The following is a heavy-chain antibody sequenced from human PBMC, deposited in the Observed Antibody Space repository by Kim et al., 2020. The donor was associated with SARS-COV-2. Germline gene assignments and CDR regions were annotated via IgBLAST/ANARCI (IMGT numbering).Heavy chain of an antibody. Sequence: GGSLRLSCAASGFTFSGSTMHWVRQASGKGLEWVGRIRSKPNSYATVYAASVKGRFTISRDDSKNTAYLQMNSLKTEDTAVYYCTRAGGSGSHSAFDIWGQGTMVIVSS. J-gene: IGHJ3*02. V-gene: IGHV3-73*01. CDR2: IRSKPNSYAT. CDR3: TRAGGSGSHSAFDI. D-gene: IGHD3-10*01. CDR1: GFTFSGST.